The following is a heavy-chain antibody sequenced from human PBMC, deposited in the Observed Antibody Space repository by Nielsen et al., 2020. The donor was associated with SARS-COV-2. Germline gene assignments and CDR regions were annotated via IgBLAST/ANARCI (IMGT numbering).Heavy chain of an antibody. CDR2: ISYDGSNQ. CDR3: ARWLGFGESLHSFDY. D-gene: IGHD3-10*01. Sequence: GGSLRLSCAASGFTFSNCWMSWVRQAPGKGLEWVAVISYDGSNQHYADAVKGRFTISRDNSKNTLYVQMNSLRVEDTAVYYCARWLGFGESLHSFDYWGQGTLVTVSS. J-gene: IGHJ4*02. CDR1: GFTFSNCW. V-gene: IGHV3-30*03.